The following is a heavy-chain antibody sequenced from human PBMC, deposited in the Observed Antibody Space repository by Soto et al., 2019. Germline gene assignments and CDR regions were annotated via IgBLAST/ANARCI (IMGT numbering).Heavy chain of an antibody. J-gene: IGHJ5*02. CDR1: GGSISSGGYY. D-gene: IGHD2-2*01. Sequence: SETLSLTCTVSGGSISSGGYYWSWIRQHPGKGLEWIGYIYYSGSTYYNPSLKSRVTISVDTSKNQFSLKLSSVTAADTAVYYCARKVVTAARYNWFDPWGQGTLVTVSS. CDR3: ARKVVTAARYNWFDP. V-gene: IGHV4-31*03. CDR2: IYYSGST.